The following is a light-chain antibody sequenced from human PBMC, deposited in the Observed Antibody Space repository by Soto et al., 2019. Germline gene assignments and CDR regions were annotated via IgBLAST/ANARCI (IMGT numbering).Light chain of an antibody. CDR3: QQYNT. CDR2: KAS. V-gene: IGKV1-5*03. J-gene: IGKJ1*01. CDR1: QSISSW. Sequence: DIQMTQSPSTLSASVGDRVTITCRASQSISSWLAWYQQKPGKAPKLLIYKASSLESGVPSRFSGSGSGTEFTLTISSLQPDYFATYYCQQYNTFGQGTKVEIK.